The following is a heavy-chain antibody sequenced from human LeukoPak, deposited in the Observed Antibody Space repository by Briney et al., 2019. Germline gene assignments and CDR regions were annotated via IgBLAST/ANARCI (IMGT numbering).Heavy chain of an antibody. D-gene: IGHD2-21*01. V-gene: IGHV6-1*01. CDR1: GDSVSSNSVA. CDR2: TYYRSKWYN. CDR3: ARGRIAYYGMDV. Sequence: SQTLSLTCAISGDSVSSNSVAWNWIRKSPSRGLEWLGRTYYRSKWYNDYAVSVKSRVTVNPDTSKNQFSLQLNSVTPEDTAVYYRARGRIAYYGMDVWGQGTTVTVSS. J-gene: IGHJ6*02.